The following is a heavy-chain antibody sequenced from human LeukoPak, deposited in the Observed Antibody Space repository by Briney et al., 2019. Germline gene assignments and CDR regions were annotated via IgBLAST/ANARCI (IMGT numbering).Heavy chain of an antibody. CDR1: GGSISSSSYY. CDR2: IYYSGST. D-gene: IGHD3-10*01. J-gene: IGHJ4*02. V-gene: IGHV4-39*01. CDR3: ARLNGPPYYHVDY. Sequence: SETLSLTCTVSGGSISSSSYYRGWIRQPPGKGLEWIGSIYYSGSTYYNPSLKSRVTISVDTSKNQFSLKLSSVTAADTAVYYCARLNGPPYYHVDYWGQGTLVTVSS.